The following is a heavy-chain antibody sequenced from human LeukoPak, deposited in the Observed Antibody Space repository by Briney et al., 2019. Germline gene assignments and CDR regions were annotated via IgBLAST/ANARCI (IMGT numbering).Heavy chain of an antibody. D-gene: IGHD3-16*01. CDR2: IYSSGST. CDR1: GGSISSYY. V-gene: IGHV4-4*07. Sequence: SGTLSLTCTVSGGSISSYYWSWVRQPAGKGLEWIGRIYSSGSTNYNPSLKSRVTMSVDTSKNQCTLKLTSVTAADTAVYYCARVGDYALKDWGQGTLVTVSS. J-gene: IGHJ4*02. CDR3: ARVGDYALKD.